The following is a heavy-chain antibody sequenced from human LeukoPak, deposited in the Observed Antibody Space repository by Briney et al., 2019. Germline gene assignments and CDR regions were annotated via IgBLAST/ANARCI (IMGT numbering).Heavy chain of an antibody. CDR1: GFTFSSYA. J-gene: IGHJ6*03. CDR3: AKVINGYYYYYYMDV. Sequence: PGGSLRLSCAASGFTFSSYAMSWVRQAPGKGLEWVSAISGSGGSTYYADSVKGRFTISRDNSKNTLYLQMNSLRAEDTAVYYCAKVINGYYYYYYMDVWGKGTTVTVSS. CDR2: ISGSGGST. V-gene: IGHV3-23*01.